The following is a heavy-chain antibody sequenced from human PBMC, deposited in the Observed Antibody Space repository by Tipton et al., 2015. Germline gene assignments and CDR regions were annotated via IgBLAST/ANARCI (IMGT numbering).Heavy chain of an antibody. Sequence: SLRLSCAASGFTFSDSPIHWVRQASGRGLEWVGRIKTKTYGGTTDYAAPVKGRFTISRDDSKDTLYLQMNSLKTEDTAVYYCTTDDRTSRTRYYYYGMTVWGQGTTVTVSS. D-gene: IGHD2-2*01. V-gene: IGHV3-15*01. CDR1: GFTFSDSP. CDR2: IKTKTYGGTT. CDR3: TTDDRTSRTRYYYYGMTV. J-gene: IGHJ6*02.